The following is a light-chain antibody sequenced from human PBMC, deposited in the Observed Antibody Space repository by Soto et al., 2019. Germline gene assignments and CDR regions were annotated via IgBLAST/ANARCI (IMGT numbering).Light chain of an antibody. V-gene: IGKV3-20*01. Sequence: EIVLTQSPGTLSLSPGERATLSCRASQSVSSSYLAWYQQQPGQAPRLLIYGASSRATGIQDRFSGSGSGTDFTLTISRLEPEDCAVYYCQQYGSSSLTFGGGTKVEIK. CDR2: GAS. CDR3: QQYGSSSLT. J-gene: IGKJ4*01. CDR1: QSVSSSY.